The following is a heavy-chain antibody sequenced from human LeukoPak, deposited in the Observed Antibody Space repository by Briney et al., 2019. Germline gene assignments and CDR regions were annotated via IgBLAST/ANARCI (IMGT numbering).Heavy chain of an antibody. CDR3: ARGGYDFWSGYYRDWFDP. D-gene: IGHD3-3*01. CDR2: IKQDGSEK. J-gene: IGHJ5*02. Sequence: GGSLRLSCAASGFTFSSYWMSWVRQAPGKGLEWVANIKQDGSEKYYVDSVKGRFTVSRDNAKNSLYLQMNSLRAEDTAVYYCARGGYDFWSGYYRDWFDPWGQGTLVTVSS. V-gene: IGHV3-7*01. CDR1: GFTFSSYW.